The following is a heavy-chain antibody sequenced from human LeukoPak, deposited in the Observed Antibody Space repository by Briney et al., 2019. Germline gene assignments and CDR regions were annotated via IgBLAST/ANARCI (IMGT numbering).Heavy chain of an antibody. D-gene: IGHD2-2*01. CDR1: GFTVSSNY. J-gene: IGHJ1*01. Sequence: GGSLRLSCAASGFTVSSNYMSWVRQAPGKGLEWVSVIYVDGTTYYADSVKGRFTISRDNSKNTLYLQMNSLRAEDTAVYYCAKNSPKPAGTYFQHCGQGTLVTVSS. CDR3: AKNSPKPAGTYFQH. CDR2: IYVDGTT. V-gene: IGHV3-53*01.